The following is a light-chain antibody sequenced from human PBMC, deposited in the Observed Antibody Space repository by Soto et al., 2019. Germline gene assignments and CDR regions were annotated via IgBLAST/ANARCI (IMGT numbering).Light chain of an antibody. Sequence: DIQMTQSPTSLSASLGDRVTITCRASQGVRNYVAWYQQIPGQAPMLLIYAASTLQSGVPSRFSGSGSGTDFTLTINGLQPEDVATYSCQKYSSVPVFGPGTKVEIK. CDR3: QKYSSVPV. J-gene: IGKJ3*01. CDR2: AAS. V-gene: IGKV1-27*01. CDR1: QGVRNY.